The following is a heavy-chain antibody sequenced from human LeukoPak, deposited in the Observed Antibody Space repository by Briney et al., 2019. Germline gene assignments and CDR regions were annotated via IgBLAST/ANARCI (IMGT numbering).Heavy chain of an antibody. CDR1: GGSISSGSYY. D-gene: IGHD3-9*01. Sequence: PSETLSLTCTVSGGSISSGSYYWSWIRQPAGKGLEWIGRIYTSGSTNYNPSLKSRVTISVDTSKNQFSLKLSSVTAADTAVYYCARSVLRYFDWLPQDDAFDIWGQGTMVTVSS. CDR2: IYTSGST. V-gene: IGHV4-61*02. J-gene: IGHJ3*02. CDR3: ARSVLRYFDWLPQDDAFDI.